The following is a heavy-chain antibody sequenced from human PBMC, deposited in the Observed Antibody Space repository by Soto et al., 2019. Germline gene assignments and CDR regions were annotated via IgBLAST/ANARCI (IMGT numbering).Heavy chain of an antibody. CDR1: GGTFVGFY. V-gene: IGHV4-34*08. J-gene: IGHJ6*03. Sequence: PSETQPLPYAVYGGTFVGFYWRWIRKTPGKGLEWIGEINHSGSTNYNPSLKSRVTISVDTSKNQFSLKLSSVTAADTAVYYCAAGYPVRITIFGVVPIPYYMDVWGKGTTVTVSS. CDR2: INHSGST. D-gene: IGHD3-3*01. CDR3: AAGYPVRITIFGVVPIPYYMDV.